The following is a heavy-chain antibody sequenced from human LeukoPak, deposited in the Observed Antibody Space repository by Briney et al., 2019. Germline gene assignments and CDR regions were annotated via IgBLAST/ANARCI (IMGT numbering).Heavy chain of an antibody. Sequence: GGSLRLSCAASGFTVSSNYMTWVRQAPGKGLEWVSVIYSGGSTYYADSVKGRFTISRDNSKNTPYLQMNSLRAEDTAVYYCARPEEPLSDGDYYGMDVWGQGTTVTVSS. CDR3: ARPEEPLSDGDYYGMDV. CDR1: GFTVSSNY. V-gene: IGHV3-66*04. D-gene: IGHD4-17*01. CDR2: IYSGGST. J-gene: IGHJ6*02.